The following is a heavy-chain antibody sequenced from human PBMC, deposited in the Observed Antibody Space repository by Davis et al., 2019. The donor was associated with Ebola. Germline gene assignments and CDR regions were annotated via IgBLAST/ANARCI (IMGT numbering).Heavy chain of an antibody. J-gene: IGHJ5*02. CDR2: INHSGRT. Sequence: PSEPLSLTCAVYGGSFSGYYWSWVRQTPGKGLEWLGVINHSGRTKYNPSLKRRVTISVDTSKNQFSLKLSSVTAADTAVYYCARGHISWFGVTYRFDPWGQGTLVTVSS. D-gene: IGHD3-10*01. CDR3: ARGHISWFGVTYRFDP. V-gene: IGHV4-34*01. CDR1: GGSFSGYY.